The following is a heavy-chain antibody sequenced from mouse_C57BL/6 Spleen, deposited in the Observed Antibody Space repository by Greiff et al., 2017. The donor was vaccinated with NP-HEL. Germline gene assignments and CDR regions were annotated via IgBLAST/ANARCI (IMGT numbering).Heavy chain of an antibody. Sequence: EVKLVESGGGLVKPGGSLKLSCAASGFTFSSYAMSWVRQTPEKRLEWVATISDGGSYTYYPDNVKGRFTISRDNAKNNLYLQMSHLKSEDTAMYYCARVSTGTRYFDVWGTGTTVTVSS. CDR2: ISDGGSYT. CDR3: ARVSTGTRYFDV. J-gene: IGHJ1*03. V-gene: IGHV5-4*03. D-gene: IGHD4-1*02. CDR1: GFTFSSYA.